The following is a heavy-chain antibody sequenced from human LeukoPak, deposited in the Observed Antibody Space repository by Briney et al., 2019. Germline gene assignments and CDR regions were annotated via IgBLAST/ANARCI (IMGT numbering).Heavy chain of an antibody. CDR2: ISSSSSTI. Sequence: GGSLRLSCAASGFTFSSYSMNWVRQAPGKGLEGVSYISSSSSTIYYADSVKGRFTISRDNAKNSLYLQMNSLRAEDTAVYYCARDGEFLLRFLEWLLDYWGQGTLVTVSS. J-gene: IGHJ4*02. V-gene: IGHV3-48*01. CDR1: GFTFSSYS. D-gene: IGHD3-3*01. CDR3: ARDGEFLLRFLEWLLDY.